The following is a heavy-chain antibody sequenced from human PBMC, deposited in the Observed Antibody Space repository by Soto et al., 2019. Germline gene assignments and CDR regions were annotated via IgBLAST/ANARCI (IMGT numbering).Heavy chain of an antibody. CDR2: IIPIFGTT. CDR1: GDTFGNFA. CDR3: ATECGQYESSGQSWFDP. D-gene: IGHD3-22*01. Sequence: QVQLVQSGAEVKKPGSLVKVSCRASGDTFGNFAMTWVRQAPGQGLEWMGGIIPIFGTTNYAQKFQGRVTFTADKSTRTAYIELDSLTSEDTAVYYYATECGQYESSGQSWFDPWGQGTLVTVSS. V-gene: IGHV1-69*06. J-gene: IGHJ5*02.